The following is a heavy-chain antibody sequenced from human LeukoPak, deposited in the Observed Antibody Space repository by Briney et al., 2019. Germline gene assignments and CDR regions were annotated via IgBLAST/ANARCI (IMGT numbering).Heavy chain of an antibody. Sequence: GSLRLSCAASGFTFSSYSMNWIRQPPGKGLEWIGEINHSGRTNYNPSLKSRVTMSVDTSKNHFSLKLSSVTAADTAVYYCARGGSGLLWFDYWGQGNLVTVSS. CDR2: INHSGRT. J-gene: IGHJ5*01. CDR3: ARGGSGLLWFDY. CDR1: GFTFSSYS. D-gene: IGHD3-10*01. V-gene: IGHV4-34*01.